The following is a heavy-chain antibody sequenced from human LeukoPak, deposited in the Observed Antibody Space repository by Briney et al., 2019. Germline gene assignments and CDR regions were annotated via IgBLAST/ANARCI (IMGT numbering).Heavy chain of an antibody. CDR1: GSTFSSYS. Sequence: GGSLRLSCAASGSTFSSYSMNWVRQAPGKGLEWVSSITSSSGYLYYADSVKGRFTISRDNAKNSLYLQMNSLRTEDTAVYYCARVGYSTTWYTDYWGQGTLVTVFS. J-gene: IGHJ4*02. CDR2: ITSSSGYL. D-gene: IGHD6-13*01. CDR3: ARVGYSTTWYTDY. V-gene: IGHV3-21*01.